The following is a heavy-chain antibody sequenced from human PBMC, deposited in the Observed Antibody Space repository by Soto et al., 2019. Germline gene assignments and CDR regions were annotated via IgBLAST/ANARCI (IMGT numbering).Heavy chain of an antibody. CDR2: IYYSGST. D-gene: IGHD6-19*01. V-gene: IGHV4-39*01. CDR1: GGSISSSSYY. CDR3: ARLKEDTYSSGWYWVDY. Sequence: QLQLQESGPGLVKPSETLSLTCTVSGGSISSSSYYWGWIRQPPGKGLEGIGSIYYSGSTYYNPSLKSRVTISVDTSKNQFSLKLSSVTAADTAVYYCARLKEDTYSSGWYWVDYWGQGTLVTVSS. J-gene: IGHJ4*02.